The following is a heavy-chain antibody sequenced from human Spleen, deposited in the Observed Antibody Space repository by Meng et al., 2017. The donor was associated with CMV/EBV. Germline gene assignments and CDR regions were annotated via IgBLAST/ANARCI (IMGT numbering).Heavy chain of an antibody. CDR2: NNPNSGGT. V-gene: IGHV1-2*02. J-gene: IGHJ5*02. CDR3: ARDKAGITGWFDP. D-gene: IGHD1-20*01. CDR1: GYTFTGYY. Sequence: ASVKVSCKASGYTFTGYYMHWVRQAPGQGLEWMGWNNPNSGGTNYAQKFQGRVTMTRDTSISTAYMELSRLRSDDTAVYYCARDKAGITGWFDPWGQGTLVTVSS.